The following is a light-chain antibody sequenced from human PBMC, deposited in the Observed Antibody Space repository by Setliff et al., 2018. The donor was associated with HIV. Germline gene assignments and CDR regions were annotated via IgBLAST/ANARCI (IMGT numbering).Light chain of an antibody. V-gene: IGLV2-18*02. Sequence: QSVLTQPPSVSGSPGQSVTISCTGTSSDVGSYNRVSWYQQPPGTAPKLMIYEVNKRPSGVPDRFSGSKSGNTASLTISGLQAEDEADYYCSSYTSNSTYVFGTGTKVTVL. CDR3: SSYTSNSTYV. J-gene: IGLJ1*01. CDR2: EVN. CDR1: SSDVGSYNR.